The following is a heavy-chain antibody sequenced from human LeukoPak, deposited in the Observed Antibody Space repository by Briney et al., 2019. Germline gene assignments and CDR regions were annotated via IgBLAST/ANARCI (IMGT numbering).Heavy chain of an antibody. CDR1: GGSITRSGFF. CDR2: VSYAGST. D-gene: IGHD5-18*01. CDR3: ATRSDVDTEAVSTGPPSDY. Sequence: SETLSLTCTVSGGSITRSGFFWGWIRQPPGKGLEWLGTVSYAGSTYFNPSLRSRVTISVDTSKNQFYLKVTSVTAADTAVYYCATRSDVDTEAVSTGPPSDYWGQGTLVTVSS. J-gene: IGHJ4*02. V-gene: IGHV4-39*01.